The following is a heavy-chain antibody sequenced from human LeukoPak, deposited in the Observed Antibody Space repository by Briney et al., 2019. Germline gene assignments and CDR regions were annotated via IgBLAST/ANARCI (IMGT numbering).Heavy chain of an antibody. Sequence: PGGSLRLSCAASGFTFSSYAMSWVRQAPGKGLEWVSAISGSGGSTYYADSVKGRFTISRDNSKNTLYLQMNSLRAEDTAVYYCAKNPTGVYVGWFDPWGQGTLVTVSP. CDR1: GFTFSSYA. D-gene: IGHD5/OR15-5a*01. CDR2: ISGSGGST. J-gene: IGHJ5*02. CDR3: AKNPTGVYVGWFDP. V-gene: IGHV3-23*01.